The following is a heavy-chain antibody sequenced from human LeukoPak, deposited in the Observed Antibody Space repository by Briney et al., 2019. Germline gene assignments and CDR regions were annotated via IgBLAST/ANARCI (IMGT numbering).Heavy chain of an antibody. Sequence: GGSLRLSCAASGFTFSSYGMHWVRQAPGKGLEWEAVISYDGSNKYYADSVKGRFTISRDNSKNTLYLQMNSLRAEDTAVYYCASSDYYGSGSYYLIDYWGRGTLVTVSS. CDR3: ASSDYYGSGSYYLIDY. CDR2: ISYDGSNK. V-gene: IGHV3-30*03. J-gene: IGHJ4*02. D-gene: IGHD3-10*01. CDR1: GFTFSSYG.